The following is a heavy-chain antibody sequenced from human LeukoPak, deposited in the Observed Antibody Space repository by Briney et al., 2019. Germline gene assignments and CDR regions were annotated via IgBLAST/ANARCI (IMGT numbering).Heavy chain of an antibody. D-gene: IGHD2-21*02. CDR1: GFTFSSCG. J-gene: IGHJ1*01. Sequence: GGSLRLSCAASGFTFSSCGMHWVRQAPGKRLEWVAVISYDGSNKYYANSVKGRFTISRDNSKNTLSLQMNSLRDDDTAVYYCTRDPRLREFESWGQGTLVTVSS. V-gene: IGHV3-30*03. CDR3: TRDPRLREFES. CDR2: ISYDGSNK.